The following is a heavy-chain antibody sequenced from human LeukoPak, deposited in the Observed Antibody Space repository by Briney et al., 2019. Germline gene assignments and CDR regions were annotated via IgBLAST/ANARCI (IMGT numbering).Heavy chain of an antibody. D-gene: IGHD6-13*01. CDR3: ARGLAAAGTFDY. V-gene: IGHV2-70*04. CDR2: IDWDDDK. CDR1: GFSLSTSGVR. J-gene: IGHJ4*02. Sequence: SGPTLVNPTQTLTLTCTFSGFSLSTSGVRVSWIRQPPGKALEWLARIDWDDDKFYSTSLKTRLTISKDTSKNQVVLTMTNMDPVDTATYYCARGLAAAGTFDYWGQGTLVTVSS.